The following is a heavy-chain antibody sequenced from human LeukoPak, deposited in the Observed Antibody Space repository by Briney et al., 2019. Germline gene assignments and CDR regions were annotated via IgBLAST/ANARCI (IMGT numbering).Heavy chain of an antibody. CDR3: VCGYAGTYHTGAN. D-gene: IGHD1-26*01. CDR2: IWYDGSDK. CDR1: GFTFSRYT. V-gene: IGHV3-33*01. J-gene: IGHJ4*02. Sequence: GGSLRLSCAASGFTFSRYTMHWVRQAPGKGLEWVAIIWYDGSDKYYADSVKGRFTISRDNSKNAVYLQMNSLRAEDTAVYYCVCGYAGTYHTGANWGQGTLVTVSS.